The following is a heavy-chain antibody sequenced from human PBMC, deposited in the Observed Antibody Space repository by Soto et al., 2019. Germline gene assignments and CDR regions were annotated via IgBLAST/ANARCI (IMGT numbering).Heavy chain of an antibody. CDR2: IYWNDDK. J-gene: IGHJ4*02. CDR1: GFSLSTSGMR. Sequence: SGPTLVNPTQTLTLTCTFSGFSLSTSGMRVGWIRQPPGRALEWLAIIYWNDDKRYSPSLKSRLTITKDASKNQVVLTMTNMDPVDTATYYCAHREKYYFDYWGQGTLVTVSS. CDR3: AHREKYYFDY. V-gene: IGHV2-5*01.